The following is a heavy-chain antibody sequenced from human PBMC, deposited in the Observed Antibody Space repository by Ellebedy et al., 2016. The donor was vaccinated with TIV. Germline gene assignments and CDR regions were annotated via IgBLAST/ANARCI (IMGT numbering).Heavy chain of an antibody. D-gene: IGHD1-1*01. CDR1: GFTLSGYW. CDR2: MNGDGNER. V-gene: IGHV3-7*01. CDR3: TKDGSGTMNF. Sequence: GESLKISCSASGFTLSGYWMSWVRQAPGQGLEWVANMNGDGNERYYVDSVEGRFTISRDNTRNSLYLQMNSLRADDTAVYYCTKDGSGTMNFWGQGTLVTVSS. J-gene: IGHJ4*02.